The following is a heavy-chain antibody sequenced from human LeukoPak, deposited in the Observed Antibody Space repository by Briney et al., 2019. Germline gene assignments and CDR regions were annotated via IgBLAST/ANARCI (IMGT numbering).Heavy chain of an antibody. J-gene: IGHJ4*02. CDR2: VNESGGT. Sequence: PSETLSLTCAVYIDSFSNYHWNWIRQTPAKGMEWIGEVNESGGTNISPSLRSRVILSVDTSKNQFSLKLSSVTAADTAVYYCARSDLYGDYPPGKYWGQGTLVTVSS. D-gene: IGHD4-17*01. CDR3: ARSDLYGDYPPGKY. CDR1: IDSFSNYH. V-gene: IGHV4-34*01.